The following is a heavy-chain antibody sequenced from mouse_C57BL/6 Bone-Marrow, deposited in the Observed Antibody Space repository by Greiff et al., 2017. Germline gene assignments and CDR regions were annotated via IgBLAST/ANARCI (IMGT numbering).Heavy chain of an antibody. CDR3: ARVRFKKLLRSWYFDV. CDR1: GYSITSDY. D-gene: IGHD1-1*01. J-gene: IGHJ1*03. Sequence: EVKLQESGPGLAKPSQTLSLTCSVTGYSITSDYWNWIRKFPGNKLEYMGYISYSGSTYYNPSLNSRISITRDTSKNQYYLQLNSVTTEDTATYYCARVRFKKLLRSWYFDVWGTGTTVTVSS. V-gene: IGHV3-8*01. CDR2: ISYSGST.